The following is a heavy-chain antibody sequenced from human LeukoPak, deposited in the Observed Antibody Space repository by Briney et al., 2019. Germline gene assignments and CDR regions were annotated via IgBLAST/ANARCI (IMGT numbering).Heavy chain of an antibody. CDR1: GFTFSTYT. V-gene: IGHV3-48*01. J-gene: IGHJ3*02. D-gene: IGHD2-15*01. Sequence: GGSLRLSCAVSGFTFSTYTMNWVRQAPGKGLEWVSYISSSGSTIYYADSVKGRFTISRDNSKNTLYLQMNSLRAEDTAVYYCTKYCSGGSCRDAFDIWGQGTMVTVSS. CDR3: TKYCSGGSCRDAFDI. CDR2: ISSSGSTI.